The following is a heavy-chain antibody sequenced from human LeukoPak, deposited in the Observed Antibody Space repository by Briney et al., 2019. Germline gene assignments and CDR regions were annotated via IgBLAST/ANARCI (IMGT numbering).Heavy chain of an antibody. D-gene: IGHD5-18*01. V-gene: IGHV3-23*01. CDR3: AKDRVSTAMVYYFDY. CDR1: GFTFSSYA. CDR2: ISGSGGST. Sequence: PGGSLRLSCAASGFTFSSYAMSWVRQAPGKGLEWGSGISGSGGSTYYADSVKGRFTISRDNSKNTLYLQMNSLRDEDTAAYYCAKDRVSTAMVYYFDYWGQGTLVTVSS. J-gene: IGHJ4*02.